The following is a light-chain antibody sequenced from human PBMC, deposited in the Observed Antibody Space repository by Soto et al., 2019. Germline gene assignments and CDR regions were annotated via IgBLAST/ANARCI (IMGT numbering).Light chain of an antibody. CDR1: QAISSW. J-gene: IGKJ1*01. CDR2: KAS. CDR3: QQYHSFSWT. Sequence: DIQMTQSPSTLSASVGDSVTITCRASQAISSWLAWYQQKPGKAPKLLIYKASRLENGVPSRFSGSGSGTEVTLTITSLQPDDCATYYCQQYHSFSWTCGQGTKVEIK. V-gene: IGKV1-5*03.